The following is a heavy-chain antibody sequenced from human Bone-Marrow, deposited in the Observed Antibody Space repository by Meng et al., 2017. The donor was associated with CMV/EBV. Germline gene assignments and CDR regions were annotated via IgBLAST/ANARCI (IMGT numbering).Heavy chain of an antibody. J-gene: IGHJ6*02. CDR2: ISAYNGNT. CDR1: GYTFTGYY. V-gene: IGHV1-18*04. D-gene: IGHD3-3*01. Sequence: ASVKVSCKASGYTFTGYYMHWVRQAPGQGLEWMGWISAYNGNTNYAQKLQGRVTMTTDTSTSTAYMELRSLRSDDTAVYYCARGTHYDFWSGYQPNYYYYGMDVWGQGTTVTFSS. CDR3: ARGTHYDFWSGYQPNYYYYGMDV.